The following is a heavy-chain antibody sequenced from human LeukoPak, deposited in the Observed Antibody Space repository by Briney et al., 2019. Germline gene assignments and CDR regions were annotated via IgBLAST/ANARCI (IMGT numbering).Heavy chain of an antibody. Sequence: SETLSLTCSVSGASISSRDYSWSWIRQPSGGGLEWIGYIYSGGNTYYNPSLESRVTMSVDTSKNQLYLKLNSVTAADTAVYYCARDRDNYDSKYYFDYWGQGTLVTVSS. V-gene: IGHV4-30-4*01. CDR2: IYSGGNT. J-gene: IGHJ4*02. CDR3: ARDRDNYDSKYYFDY. D-gene: IGHD3-22*01. CDR1: GASISSRDYS.